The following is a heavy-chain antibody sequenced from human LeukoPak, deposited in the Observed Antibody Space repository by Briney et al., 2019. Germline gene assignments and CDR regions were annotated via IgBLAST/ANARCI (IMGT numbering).Heavy chain of an antibody. D-gene: IGHD2-15*01. CDR2: INPNSGGT. CDR3: AREGYCSGGSCYGWFDP. V-gene: IGHV1-2*02. J-gene: IGHJ5*02. CDR1: GYTFTGYY. Sequence: GASVKVSCKASGYTFTGYYMHWVRQAPGQGLEWMGWINPNSGGTNYAQKFQGGVTMTRDTSISTAYMELSRLRSDDTAVYYCAREGYCSGGSCYGWFDPWGQGTLVTVSS.